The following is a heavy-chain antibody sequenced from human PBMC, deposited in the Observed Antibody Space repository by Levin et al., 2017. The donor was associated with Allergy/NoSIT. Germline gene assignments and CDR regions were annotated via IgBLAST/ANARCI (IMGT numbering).Heavy chain of an antibody. Sequence: GGSLRLSCAASGFTFDDYAMHWVRQVPGKGLEWVSGITWNGGIIGYADSVRGRFIISRDNAKNSLHLQMNSLRPEDTALYYCTKQRGGRYKHQVTPFGLDVWGQGTTVTVSS. CDR3: TKQRGGRYKHQVTPFGLDV. V-gene: IGHV3-9*01. CDR1: GFTFDDYA. D-gene: IGHD5-24*01. J-gene: IGHJ6*02. CDR2: ITWNGGII.